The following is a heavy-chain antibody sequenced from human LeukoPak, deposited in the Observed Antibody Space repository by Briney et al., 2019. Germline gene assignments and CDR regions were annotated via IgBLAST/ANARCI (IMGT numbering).Heavy chain of an antibody. V-gene: IGHV3-15*01. CDR3: ATDRGQWLIRTYYYDY. CDR2: IKSEIDGGTT. D-gene: IGHD6-19*01. J-gene: IGHJ4*02. Sequence: GGSLRLSCAASGFTFTRAWMSWVRQAPGKGLEWVGRIKSEIDGGTTDYAAPVNGRFTISRDDSENTLYLQMNSLNTEDTAVYYCATDRGQWLIRTYYYDYWGQGTLVTVSS. CDR1: GFTFTRAW.